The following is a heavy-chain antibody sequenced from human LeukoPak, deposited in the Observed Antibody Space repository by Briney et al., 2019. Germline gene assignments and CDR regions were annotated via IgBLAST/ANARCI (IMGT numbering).Heavy chain of an antibody. V-gene: IGHV3-23*01. CDR1: GFTFSSYA. CDR2: ISGSGGST. CDR3: AKDRRPEYCSSTSCYDYYYGMDV. J-gene: IGHJ6*02. D-gene: IGHD2-2*01. Sequence: GGSLRLSCAVSGFTFSSYAMSWVRQAPGKGLEWASAISGSGGSTYYADSVKGRFTISRDNSKNTLYLQMNSLRAEDTAVYYCAKDRRPEYCSSTSCYDYYYGMDVWGQGTTVTVSS.